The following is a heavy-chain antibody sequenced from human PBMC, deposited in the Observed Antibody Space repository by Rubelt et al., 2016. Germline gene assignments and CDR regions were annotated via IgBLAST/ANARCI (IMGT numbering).Heavy chain of an antibody. D-gene: IGHD2-21*01. Sequence: EVQLVESGGGLVQPGGSLRLSCAASGFTFSDHYMDWVRQAPGKGLEWVGRTRNKANSYSTEYAASVKGRFTISRDDSKNSRFLQMNSLKTEDTAMYYWARVSIAGNWFDPWGQGTLVTVSS. J-gene: IGHJ5*02. CDR3: ARVSIAGNWFDP. V-gene: IGHV3-72*01. CDR2: TRNKANSYST. CDR1: GFTFSDHY.